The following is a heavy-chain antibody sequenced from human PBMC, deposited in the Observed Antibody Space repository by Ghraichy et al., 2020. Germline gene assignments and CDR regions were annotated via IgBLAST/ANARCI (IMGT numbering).Heavy chain of an antibody. J-gene: IGHJ4*02. CDR1: GFTFSSYC. V-gene: IGHV3-33*01. CDR3: ARAPNDGSHVDYFEY. CDR2: IWYDGSNK. Sequence: GGSLRLSCEASGFTFSSYCMHWVRQAPGKGLEWVAYIWYDGSNKHYTDSVKGRFTISRDNSKNTLYLQMSSPRVEDTAVYYCARAPNDGSHVDYFEYWRQGPLVTVSS. D-gene: IGHD1-26*01.